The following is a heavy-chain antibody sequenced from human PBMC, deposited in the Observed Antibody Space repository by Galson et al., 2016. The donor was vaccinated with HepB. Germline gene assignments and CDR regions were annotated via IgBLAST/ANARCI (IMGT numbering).Heavy chain of an antibody. V-gene: IGHV5-51*01. CDR1: GYNFANYW. CDR3: ARTISLLRGVVRGMDV. D-gene: IGHD3-10*01. Sequence: QSGADVKKPGESLRISCKGSGYNFANYWIGWVRQMPGRGLEWMGIIFPGDSDTRYSPSLEGQVTISADNSLSTAYLQWSSLKASDTATYYCARTISLLRGVVRGMDVWGQGTTVTVSS. J-gene: IGHJ6*02. CDR2: IFPGDSDT.